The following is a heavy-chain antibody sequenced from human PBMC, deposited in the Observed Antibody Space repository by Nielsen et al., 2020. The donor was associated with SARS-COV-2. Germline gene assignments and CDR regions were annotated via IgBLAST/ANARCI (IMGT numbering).Heavy chain of an antibody. CDR3: ARGKGEIVVVPAARRRYYYYYMDV. V-gene: IGHV4-39*01. J-gene: IGHJ6*03. D-gene: IGHD2-2*01. Sequence: SETLSLTCAVSGGSISSSSYYWGWIRQPPGKGLEWIGSIYYSGSTYYNPSLKSRVTISVDTSKNQFSLKLSSVTAADTAVYYCARGKGEIVVVPAARRRYYYYYMDVWGKGTTVTVSS. CDR2: IYYSGST. CDR1: GGSISSSSYY.